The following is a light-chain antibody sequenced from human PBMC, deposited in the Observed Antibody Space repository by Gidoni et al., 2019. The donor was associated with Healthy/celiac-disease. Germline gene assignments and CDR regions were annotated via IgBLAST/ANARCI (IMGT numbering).Light chain of an antibody. V-gene: IGKV1-39*01. J-gene: IGKJ4*01. CDR2: AAS. CDR3: QQSYSTPRT. CDR1: QSISSY. Sequence: IQMTQSPSSLSASVGDRVTITCRASQSISSYLNWYQQKPGKAPKLLIYAASSLQSGVPSRFSGSGSGTDFTLTISSLQPEDFATYYCQQSYSTPRTFGGXTKVEIK.